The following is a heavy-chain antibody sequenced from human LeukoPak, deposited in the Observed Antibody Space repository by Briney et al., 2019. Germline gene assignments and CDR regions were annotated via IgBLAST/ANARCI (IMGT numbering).Heavy chain of an antibody. J-gene: IGHJ4*02. CDR3: AKGPSDTTLATAFDY. D-gene: IGHD5-18*01. Sequence: PGGSLRLSCAASGFTFSTYWMSWVRQAPGKGLEWVANIHQDGNEKYYVDSVKGRFTISRDNAKNSLYLQMNSLRVEDTAVYYCAKGPSDTTLATAFDYWGQGTLVTVSS. CDR2: IHQDGNEK. V-gene: IGHV3-7*01. CDR1: GFTFSTYW.